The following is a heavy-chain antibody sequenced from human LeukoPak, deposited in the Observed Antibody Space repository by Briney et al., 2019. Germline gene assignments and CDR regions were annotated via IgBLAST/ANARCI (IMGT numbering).Heavy chain of an antibody. CDR2: MYYTGST. CDR3: VREELFYDFWSGSHGAFDV. V-gene: IGHV4-39*07. CDR1: GGAISSGSYY. Sequence: PSETLSLTCIVSGGAISSGSYYWGWIRQPPGKGLEWIGSMYYTGSTYNSPSLKSRVTISVDTSKNQFSLKLTSVTAADTALYYCVREELFYDFWSGSHGAFDVWGQGTMVSVSS. D-gene: IGHD3-3*01. J-gene: IGHJ3*01.